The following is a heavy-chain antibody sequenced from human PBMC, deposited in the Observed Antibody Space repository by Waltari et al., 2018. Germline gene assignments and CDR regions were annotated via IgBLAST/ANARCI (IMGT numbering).Heavy chain of an antibody. D-gene: IGHD3-22*01. J-gene: IGHJ3*02. CDR1: GGTFSSYA. CDR2: IIPIFGTA. CDR3: ATITMIVVVPRNAFDI. V-gene: IGHV1-69*08. Sequence: QVQLVQSGAEVKKPGSSVKVSCKASGGTFSSYAISWVRQAPGQGLEWMGRIIPIFGTANYAQKFQGRVTITADKSTSTAYMELSSLRSEDTAVYYCATITMIVVVPRNAFDIWGQGTMVTVSS.